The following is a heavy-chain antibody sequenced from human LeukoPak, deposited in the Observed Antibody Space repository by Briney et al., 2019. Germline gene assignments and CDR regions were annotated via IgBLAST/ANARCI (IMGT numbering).Heavy chain of an antibody. CDR1: GDSMNSNNW. J-gene: IGHJ2*01. V-gene: IGHV4-4*02. CDR2: INHSGST. Sequence: SETLSLTCAVSGDSMNSNNWWSWIRQPPGKGLEWIGEINHSGSTNYNPSLKSRVTISVDTSKNQFSLKLSSVTAADTAVYYCAGVSSSWYQDWYFDLWGRGTLVTVSS. CDR3: AGVSSSWYQDWYFDL. D-gene: IGHD6-13*01.